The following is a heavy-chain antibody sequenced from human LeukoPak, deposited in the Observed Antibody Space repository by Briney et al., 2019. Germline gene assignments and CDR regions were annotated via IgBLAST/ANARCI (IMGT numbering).Heavy chain of an antibody. CDR1: GGTFSSYT. D-gene: IGHD1-20*01. CDR2: IIPILGIA. V-gene: IGHV1-69*02. CDR3: AREPHNWNYDYYGMDV. J-gene: IGHJ6*02. Sequence: ASLKVSCKASGGTFSSYTISWVRQAPGQGLKWMGRIIPILGIANYAQKFQGRVTITADKSTSTAYMELSSLRSEDTAVYYCAREPHNWNYDYYGMDVWGQGTTVTVSS.